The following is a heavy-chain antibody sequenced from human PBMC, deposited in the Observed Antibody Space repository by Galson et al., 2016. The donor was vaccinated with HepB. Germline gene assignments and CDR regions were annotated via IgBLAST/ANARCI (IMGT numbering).Heavy chain of an antibody. Sequence: TLSLTCTVSGGSISSGGYYWSWIRQHPGKGLEWIGYIHYSGSTYYNPSLESRVSISVDTSKNQFSLKLSSVTAADTAVYYCARDKNERGYSYGHFDYWDQGALVTVSS. CDR2: IHYSGST. CDR1: GGSISSGGYY. J-gene: IGHJ4*02. CDR3: ARDKNERGYSYGHFDY. D-gene: IGHD5-18*01. V-gene: IGHV4-31*03.